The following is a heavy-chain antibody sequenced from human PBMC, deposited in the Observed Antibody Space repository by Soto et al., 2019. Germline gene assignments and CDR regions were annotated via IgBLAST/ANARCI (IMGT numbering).Heavy chain of an antibody. CDR1: GGTFSSHS. CDR3: ARARQIVVVVAVFDY. V-gene: IGHV1-69*06. D-gene: IGHD2-15*01. CDR2: IITLFGTA. Sequence: SVNVSCKASGGTFSSHSINWVRQAPGQGLEWMGGIITLFGTANYAQNFQGRVTITADNSKNTLYLQMNSLRAEDTAVYYCARARQIVVVVAVFDYWGQGTLVTVSS. J-gene: IGHJ4*02.